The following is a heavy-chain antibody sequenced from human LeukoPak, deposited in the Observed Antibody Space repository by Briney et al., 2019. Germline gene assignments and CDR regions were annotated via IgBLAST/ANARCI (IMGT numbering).Heavy chain of an antibody. CDR1: GGSISSSGYY. Sequence: PSETLSLTCSVSGGSISSSGYYWGWIRQPPGKGLEWIGSVYYSGTTYYNPSLKSRVIISVDTSKYQFSLRLSSVTAADTAIYYCAREYSSSRYDYWGQGTPVSVSS. CDR2: VYYSGTT. V-gene: IGHV4-39*07. D-gene: IGHD6-13*01. CDR3: AREYSSSRYDY. J-gene: IGHJ4*02.